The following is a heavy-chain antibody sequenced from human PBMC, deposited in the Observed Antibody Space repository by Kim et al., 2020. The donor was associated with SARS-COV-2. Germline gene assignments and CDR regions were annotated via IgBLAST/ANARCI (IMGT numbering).Heavy chain of an antibody. V-gene: IGHV4-59*01. J-gene: IGHJ4*02. D-gene: IGHD6-13*01. Sequence: SETLSLTCTVSGGSISSYYWSWIRQPPGKGLEWIGYIYYSGSTNYNPSLKSRVTISVDTSKNQFSLKLSSVTAADTAVYYCARDRGTAAAAYFDYWGQGT. CDR3: ARDRGTAAAAYFDY. CDR1: GGSISSYY. CDR2: IYYSGST.